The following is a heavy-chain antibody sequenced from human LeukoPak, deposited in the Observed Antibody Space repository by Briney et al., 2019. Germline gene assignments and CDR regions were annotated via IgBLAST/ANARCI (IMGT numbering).Heavy chain of an antibody. J-gene: IGHJ4*02. D-gene: IGHD3-10*01. Sequence: GGSLRLSCAASGFTFDDYAMHWVRHAPGKGLEWVSGISWNSGSIGYADSVKGRFTISRDNAKNSLYLQMNSLRAGDTALYYCAKGIVRGLLLWFGDLTFDYWGQGTLVTVSS. CDR2: ISWNSGSI. CDR3: AKGIVRGLLLWFGDLTFDY. CDR1: GFTFDDYA. V-gene: IGHV3-9*01.